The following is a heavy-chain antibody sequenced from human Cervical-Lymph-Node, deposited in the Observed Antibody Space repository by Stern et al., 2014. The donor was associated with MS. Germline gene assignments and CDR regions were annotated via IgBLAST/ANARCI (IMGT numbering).Heavy chain of an antibody. CDR1: GYTFTRFD. D-gene: IGHD2-15*01. CDR2: VNPNNGNR. Sequence: VQLLQSGGEVKKPGASVKVSCKASGYTFTRFDLHWVRQATGQGLEWMGWVNPNNGNRDSAQKFQGSLTMTTDTSISTAYMELTSLTSDDTAVYYCARVRTVSGRRVDYWGQGTLVTVSS. J-gene: IGHJ4*02. CDR3: ARVRTVSGRRVDY. V-gene: IGHV1-8*01.